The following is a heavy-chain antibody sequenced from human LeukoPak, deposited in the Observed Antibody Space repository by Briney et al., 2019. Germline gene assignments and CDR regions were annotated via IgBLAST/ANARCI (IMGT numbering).Heavy chain of an antibody. J-gene: IGHJ3*02. V-gene: IGHV1-18*01. CDR3: ARVQKLNPITMIVVVVDCDAFDI. Sequence: VASVKVSCKASGYTFTSYGISWVRQAPGQGLEWMGWISAYNGNTNYAQKLQGRVTMTTDTSTSTAYMELRSLRSDDTAVYYCARVQKLNPITMIVVVVDCDAFDIWGQGTMVTVSS. CDR1: GYTFTSYG. CDR2: ISAYNGNT. D-gene: IGHD3-22*01.